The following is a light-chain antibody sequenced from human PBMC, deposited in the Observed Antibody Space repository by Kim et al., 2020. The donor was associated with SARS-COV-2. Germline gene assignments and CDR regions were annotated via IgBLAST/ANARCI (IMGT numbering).Light chain of an antibody. CDR3: QQYGSSPPYS. CDR2: GAS. CDR1: QRVSSSY. Sequence: SRGERATLSCRASQRVSSSYLAWYQQKPGQAPRLLIYGASSRATGIPDRFSGSGSGTDFTLTISRLEPEDFAVYYCQQYGSSPPYSFGQGTKLEIK. J-gene: IGKJ2*03. V-gene: IGKV3-20*01.